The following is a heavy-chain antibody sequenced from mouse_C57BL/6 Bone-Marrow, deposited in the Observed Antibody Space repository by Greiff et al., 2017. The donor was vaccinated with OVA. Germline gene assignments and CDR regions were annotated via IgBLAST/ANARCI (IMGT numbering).Heavy chain of an antibody. V-gene: IGHV1-4*01. J-gene: IGHJ3*01. CDR1: GYTFTSYT. CDR3: ARRDYYGSSYGGFAY. CDR2: INPSSGYT. Sequence: VKLMESGAELARPGASVKMSCKASGYTFTSYTMHWVKQRPGQGLEWIGYINPSSGYTKYNQKFKDKATLTADKSSSTAYMQLSSLTSEDSAVYYCARRDYYGSSYGGFAYWGQGTLVTVSA. D-gene: IGHD1-1*01.